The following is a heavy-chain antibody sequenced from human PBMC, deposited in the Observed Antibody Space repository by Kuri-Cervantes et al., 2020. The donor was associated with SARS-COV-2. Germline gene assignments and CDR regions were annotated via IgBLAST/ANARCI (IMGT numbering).Heavy chain of an antibody. CDR2: INHSGST. CDR3: ARAYQPLY. CDR1: GGSFSGYY. Sequence: SETLSLTCAVYGGSFSGYYWSWIRQPPGKGLEWIGEINHSGSTNYNPSLKSRVTISVDTSKNQFSLKLSSVTAADTAVYYCARAYQPLYWGQGTLVTVSS. J-gene: IGHJ4*02. V-gene: IGHV4-34*01.